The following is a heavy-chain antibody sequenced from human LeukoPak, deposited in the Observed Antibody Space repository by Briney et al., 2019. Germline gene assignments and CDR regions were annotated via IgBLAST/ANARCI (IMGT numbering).Heavy chain of an antibody. CDR3: ARVSGYDSSFIDI. CDR2: ISGHNGDT. CDR1: GHTFTSHG. D-gene: IGHD3-22*01. J-gene: IGHJ3*02. V-gene: IGHV1-18*01. Sequence: ASVKVSCKSSGHTFTSHGISWVRRAPGQGLEWMGWISGHNGDTKYAQKFEGRVTMTTDRSTSTAYMEMRSLRSDDTAVYHCARVSGYDSSFIDIWGQGTMVTVSS.